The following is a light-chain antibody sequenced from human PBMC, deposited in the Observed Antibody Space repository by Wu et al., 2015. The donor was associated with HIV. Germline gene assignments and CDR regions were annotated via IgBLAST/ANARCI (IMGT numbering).Light chain of an antibody. Sequence: EIVLTQFPATLSLSPGERATLSCRASQSVASFLAWYQQKPGQAPRLLIYDASNRATGIPARFTASGSGTDFTLTISNLEPEDFAVYYCQQRSNWLLTFGGGTRVEIK. J-gene: IGKJ4*01. CDR1: QSVASF. CDR2: DAS. V-gene: IGKV3-11*01. CDR3: QQRSNWLLT.